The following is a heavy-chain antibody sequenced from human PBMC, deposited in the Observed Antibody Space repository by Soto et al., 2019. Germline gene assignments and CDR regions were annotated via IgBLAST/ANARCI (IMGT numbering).Heavy chain of an antibody. D-gene: IGHD1-26*01. V-gene: IGHV3-20*04. Sequence: EVQLVESGGGVVRPGGSLRLSCAASGYTYDDYGMSWVRQAPGKGLEWVSGINWNGGSTGYADSVKGRFTISRDNAKNSLYLQMNSLRAEDTALYYCARDSRRRSIVGATPFDYWGQGTLVTVSS. CDR1: GYTYDDYG. CDR2: INWNGGST. CDR3: ARDSRRRSIVGATPFDY. J-gene: IGHJ4*02.